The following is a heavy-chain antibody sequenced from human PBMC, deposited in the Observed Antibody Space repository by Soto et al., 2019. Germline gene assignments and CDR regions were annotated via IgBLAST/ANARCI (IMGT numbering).Heavy chain of an antibody. CDR1: GFTFSRYA. CDR2: ISGSGGST. D-gene: IGHD4-17*01. V-gene: IGHV3-23*01. Sequence: GSLRLSCAGSGFTFSRYAVDWVRQAPGKGLEWVSTISGSGGSTYYADSVKGRFTISRDNSKNTLYLQMNSLRAEDTAVYYCANSATVVTLSFDYWGQGTLVTVSS. CDR3: ANSATVVTLSFDY. J-gene: IGHJ4*02.